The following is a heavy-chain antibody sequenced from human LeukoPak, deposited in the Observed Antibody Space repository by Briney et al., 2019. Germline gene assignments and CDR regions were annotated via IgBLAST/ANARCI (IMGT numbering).Heavy chain of an antibody. CDR2: ISGSGGST. D-gene: IGHD4-23*01. J-gene: IGHJ6*03. Sequence: GGSLRLSCAASGFTFSSYAKSWVRQAPGKGLEWVSAISGSGGSTYYADSVKGRFTISRDNSKNTLYLQMNSLRAEDTAVYYCAKDYGGNYNYYYMDVWGKGTTVTVSS. CDR1: GFTFSSYA. CDR3: AKDYGGNYNYYYMDV. V-gene: IGHV3-23*01.